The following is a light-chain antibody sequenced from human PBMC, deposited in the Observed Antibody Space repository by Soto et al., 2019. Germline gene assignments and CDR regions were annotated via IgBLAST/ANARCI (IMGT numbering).Light chain of an antibody. CDR3: QQYGSSPFT. J-gene: IGKJ3*01. CDR2: GAS. CDR1: QSVSSSY. Sequence: EIVLTQSPGTLSLSPGDRATLSCRASQSVSSSYLTWYQQKPGQAPRLLIYGASSRATGIPDRFSGSGSGTDFTLTISRLEPEDFAVYYCQQYGSSPFTFGPGTKV. V-gene: IGKV3-20*01.